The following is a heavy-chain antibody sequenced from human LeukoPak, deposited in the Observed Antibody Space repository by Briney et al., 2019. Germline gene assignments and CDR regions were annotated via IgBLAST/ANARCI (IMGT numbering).Heavy chain of an antibody. V-gene: IGHV1-69*05. CDR2: IIPIFGTA. CDR1: GGSFSTYA. Sequence: ASVKVSCTASGGSFSTYAISWVRQAPGQGLEWMGGIIPIFGTANYAQKFQGRVTMTRDTSTSTVYMELSSLRSEDTAVYYCAREKLGGSYYYGMDVWGQGTTVTVSS. CDR3: AREKLGGSYYYGMDV. D-gene: IGHD3-16*01. J-gene: IGHJ6*02.